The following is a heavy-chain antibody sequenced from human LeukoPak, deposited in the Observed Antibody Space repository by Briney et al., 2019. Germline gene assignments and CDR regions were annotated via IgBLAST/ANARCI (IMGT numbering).Heavy chain of an antibody. CDR1: GFIYTSYW. V-gene: IGHV3-7*01. J-gene: IGHJ6*02. CDR3: ARDRKAPPGYYGMDV. D-gene: IGHD3-10*01. CDR2: IKQDGSEK. Sequence: GGSLRLSCAVSGFIYTSYWMSWVRQAPGKGLEGVDNIKQDGSEKYYVDSVKGRFTISRDNAKNSLYLQMNSLRAEDTAVYYCARDRKAPPGYYGMDVWGQGTTVTVSS.